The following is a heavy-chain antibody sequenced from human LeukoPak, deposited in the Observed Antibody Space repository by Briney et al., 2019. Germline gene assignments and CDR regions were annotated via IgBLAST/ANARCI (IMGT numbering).Heavy chain of an antibody. CDR2: ISWNSGSI. J-gene: IGHJ4*02. V-gene: IGHV3-9*01. Sequence: GRSLRLSCAASGFTFDDYAMHWVRQAPGKGLEWVSGISWNSGSIGYADSVKGRFTISRDNAKNSLYLQMNSLRAEDTALYYCAKDPWYYDSSGYFDYWGQGTLVTVSS. D-gene: IGHD3-22*01. CDR1: GFTFDDYA. CDR3: AKDPWYYDSSGYFDY.